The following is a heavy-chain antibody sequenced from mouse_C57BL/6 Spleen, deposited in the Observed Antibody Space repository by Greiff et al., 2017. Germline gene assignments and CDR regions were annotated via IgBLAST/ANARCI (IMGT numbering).Heavy chain of an antibody. D-gene: IGHD2-5*01. V-gene: IGHV1-52*01. Sequence: QVQLQQPGAELVRPGSSVKLSCKASGYTFTSYWMHWVKQRPIQGLEWIGNIDPSGSETHYNQKFKDKATLTVDKSSSTAYMQLSSLTSEDSAVYYCARGDSNSAGDYFDYWGQGTTLTVSS. J-gene: IGHJ2*01. CDR1: GYTFTSYW. CDR2: IDPSGSET. CDR3: ARGDSNSAGDYFDY.